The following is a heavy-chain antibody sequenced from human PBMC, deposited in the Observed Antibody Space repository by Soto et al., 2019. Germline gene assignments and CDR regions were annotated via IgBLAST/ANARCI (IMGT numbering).Heavy chain of an antibody. CDR2: MNPNSGNT. Sequence: SSVKVSCKASGYTFTSYDINWVRQATGQRLEKMGWMNPNSGNTGYAQKFQGRVTMTRNTSISTAYMELSSLRSEDTAVYYCARDYCSGCSCYLYYYYYYYMDVWGKGTTVTVSS. V-gene: IGHV1-8*01. CDR1: GYTFTSYD. D-gene: IGHD2-15*01. J-gene: IGHJ6*03. CDR3: ARDYCSGCSCYLYYYYYYYMDV.